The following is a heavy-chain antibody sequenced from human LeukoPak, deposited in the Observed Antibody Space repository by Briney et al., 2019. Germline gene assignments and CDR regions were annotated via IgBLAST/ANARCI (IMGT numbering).Heavy chain of an antibody. V-gene: IGHV3-20*04. CDR3: ARGARGVSGYYFDF. J-gene: IGHJ4*02. CDR2: INWNGGST. CDR1: GFTFDDYG. Sequence: PGXXLRLSCAASGFTFDDYGMSWVRQAPGKGLEWVSGINWNGGSTDYADSVKGRFTISRDNDKNSLYLQMNSLRAEDTALYYCARGARGVSGYYFDFWGQGTLVTVSS. D-gene: IGHD3-10*01.